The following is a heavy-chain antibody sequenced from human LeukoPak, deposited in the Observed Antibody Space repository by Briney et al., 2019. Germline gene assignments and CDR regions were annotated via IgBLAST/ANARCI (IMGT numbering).Heavy chain of an antibody. CDR3: ARDCLYDSSGYYDGY. CDR1: GFTFSDYY. V-gene: IGHV3-11*04. Sequence: PGGSLRLSCAASGFTFSDYYMSWIRQAPGKGLEWVSYISSSGSTIYYADSVKGRFTISRDNAKNSLYLQMNSLRAEDTAVYYCARDCLYDSSGYYDGYWGQGTLVTVSS. CDR2: ISSSGSTI. D-gene: IGHD3-22*01. J-gene: IGHJ4*02.